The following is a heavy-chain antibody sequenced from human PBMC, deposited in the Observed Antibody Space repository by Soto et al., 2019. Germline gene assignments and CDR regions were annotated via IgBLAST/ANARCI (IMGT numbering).Heavy chain of an antibody. J-gene: IGHJ6*02. D-gene: IGHD6-6*01. V-gene: IGHV1-18*01. CDR3: ARDLRAQLDLYYYYGMDV. CDR2: ISAYNGNT. CDR1: DYTFTNFG. Sequence: ASVKVSCKASDYTFTNFGIIWVRQAPGQGLEWMGWISAYNGNTNYAQKLQGRVTMTTDTSTSTAYMELRSLRSDDTAVYYCARDLRAQLDLYYYYGMDVWGQGTTVTVSS.